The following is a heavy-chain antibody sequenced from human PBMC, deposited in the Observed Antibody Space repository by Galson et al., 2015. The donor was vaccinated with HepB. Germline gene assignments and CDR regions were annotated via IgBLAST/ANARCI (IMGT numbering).Heavy chain of an antibody. Sequence: SVKVSGKASGYTFTSYGISWVRQAPGQGLEGMGWISAYNGNTNYAQKLQGRVTMTTDTSTSTAYMELRSLRSDDTAVYYCASLTANYYGSGSYYPLGGYGMDVWGQGTTVTVSS. CDR1: GYTFTSYG. V-gene: IGHV1-18*01. J-gene: IGHJ6*02. D-gene: IGHD3-10*01. CDR3: ASLTANYYGSGSYYPLGGYGMDV. CDR2: ISAYNGNT.